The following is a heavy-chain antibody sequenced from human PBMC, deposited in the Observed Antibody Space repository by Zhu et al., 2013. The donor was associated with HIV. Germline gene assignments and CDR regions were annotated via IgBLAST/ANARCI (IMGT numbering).Heavy chain of an antibody. D-gene: IGHD2-2*01. CDR3: AITEREYCSSTSCYYALGDY. CDR2: IIPIFGTA. Sequence: QVQLVQSGAEVKKPGSSVKVSCKASGGTFSSYAISWVRQAPGQGLEWMGGIIPIFGTANYAQKFQGRVTITADESTSTAYMELSSLRSEDTAVYYCAITEREYCSSTSCYYALGDYWGQGTLVTVSS. J-gene: IGHJ4*02. CDR1: GGTFSSYA. V-gene: IGHV1-69*01.